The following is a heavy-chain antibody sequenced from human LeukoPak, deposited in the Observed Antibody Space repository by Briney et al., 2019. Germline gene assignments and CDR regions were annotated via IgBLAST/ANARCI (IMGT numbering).Heavy chain of an antibody. CDR1: GFSFSSYW. V-gene: IGHV3-7*01. J-gene: IGHJ3*02. CDR3: ARSRVQLWFAAFDI. D-gene: IGHD5-18*01. Sequence: GGSLGLSCAASGFSFSSYWMSWVRQAPGKGLEWVANIRQDGSEKYYVDSVKGRFTISRDNAKNSLYLQMNSLRAEDTAVYYCARSRVQLWFAAFDIWGQGTMVTVSS. CDR2: IRQDGSEK.